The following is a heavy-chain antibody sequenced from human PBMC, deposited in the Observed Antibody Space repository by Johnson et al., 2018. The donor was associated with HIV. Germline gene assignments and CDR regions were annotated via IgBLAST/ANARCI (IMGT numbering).Heavy chain of an antibody. CDR1: GFIFSSYG. CDR2: IRYDGSNG. Sequence: QVLLVESGGGVVQPGGSLRLSCAASGFIFSSYGMQWVRQAPGKGLEWVAFIRYDGSNGYYVDSVEGRFTISRDNSNNTLFLQMNSLRSEDTAVYYCAKAQRNYRGASDIWGQGTMVTVSS. J-gene: IGHJ3*02. D-gene: IGHD1-7*01. CDR3: AKAQRNYRGASDI. V-gene: IGHV3-30*02.